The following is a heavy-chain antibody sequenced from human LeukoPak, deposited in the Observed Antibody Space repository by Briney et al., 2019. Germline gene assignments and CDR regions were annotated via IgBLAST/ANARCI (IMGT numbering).Heavy chain of an antibody. D-gene: IGHD5-24*01. Sequence: GGSLRLSCAASGFTFSSYWMSWVRQAPGKGLEWVANIKKDGSDKYYVDSVKGRFTISRDNAKTSLYLQMNSLRAEDTAVYYCAKSGYNRFDYWGQGTLVTVSS. CDR1: GFTFSSYW. CDR2: IKKDGSDK. V-gene: IGHV3-7*03. CDR3: AKSGYNRFDY. J-gene: IGHJ4*02.